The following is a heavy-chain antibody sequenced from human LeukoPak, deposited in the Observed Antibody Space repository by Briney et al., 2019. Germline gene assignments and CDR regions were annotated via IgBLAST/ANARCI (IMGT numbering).Heavy chain of an antibody. Sequence: SETLSLTCTVSGGSISSYYWSWIRQPPGKGLECIGFIYYSGSTNYNPSLKSRVTISVDTSKNQFSLKLSSVTAADTAVYYCASSGWYLSSFNWGQGTLVTVSS. CDR2: IYYSGST. CDR1: GGSISSYY. V-gene: IGHV4-59*08. J-gene: IGHJ4*02. CDR3: ASSGWYLSSFN. D-gene: IGHD6-19*01.